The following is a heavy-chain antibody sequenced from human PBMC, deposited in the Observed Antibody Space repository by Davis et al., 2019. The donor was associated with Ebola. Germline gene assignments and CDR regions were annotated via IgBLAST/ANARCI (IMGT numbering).Heavy chain of an antibody. Sequence: SETLSLTCAVYGGSFSGYYWRWIRQPPGNGPEWIGEINHCGSTNYNPSLKSRVTLSVDTSKNQFSLKLSSVTAADTAVYYCARGQIVLVVYAKASGTRWFDPWGQGTVVTVSS. D-gene: IGHD2-8*02. CDR3: ARGQIVLVVYAKASGTRWFDP. CDR1: GGSFSGYY. CDR2: INHCGST. V-gene: IGHV4-34*01. J-gene: IGHJ5*02.